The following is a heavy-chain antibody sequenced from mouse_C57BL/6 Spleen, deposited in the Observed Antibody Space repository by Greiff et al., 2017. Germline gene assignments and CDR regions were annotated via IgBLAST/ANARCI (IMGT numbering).Heavy chain of an antibody. Sequence: QVPLQQPGAELVRPGSSVKLSCKASGYTFTSYWMHWVKQRPIQGLEWIGNIDPSDSETHYNQKFKDKATLTVDKSSSTAYMQLSSLTSEDSAVYYCARSKDWDVRDYFDYWGQGTTLTGSS. CDR1: GYTFTSYW. D-gene: IGHD4-1*01. J-gene: IGHJ2*01. CDR2: IDPSDSET. CDR3: ARSKDWDVRDYFDY. V-gene: IGHV1-52*01.